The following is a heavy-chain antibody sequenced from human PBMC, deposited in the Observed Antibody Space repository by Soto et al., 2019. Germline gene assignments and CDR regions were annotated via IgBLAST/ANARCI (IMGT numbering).Heavy chain of an antibody. Sequence: ASVKVSCKASGYTFTGYFMHWVRQAPGEGLEWMGWINPNSGATKYAPKFQGRVTMTRDTSNRTAYLELGRLTSDDTAIYYCARGGGTTLAPLPWGQGTPVTVS. D-gene: IGHD1-1*01. V-gene: IGHV1-2*02. CDR3: ARGGGTTLAPLP. CDR2: INPNSGAT. CDR1: GYTFTGYF. J-gene: IGHJ5*02.